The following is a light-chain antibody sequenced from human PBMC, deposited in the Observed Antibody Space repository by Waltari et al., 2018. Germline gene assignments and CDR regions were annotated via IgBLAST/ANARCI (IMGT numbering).Light chain of an antibody. J-gene: IGKJ2*01. V-gene: IGKV1-5*03. CDR2: MAS. Sequence: DIQMTQSPSTLSASVGDRVTISCRASQSVGTWLAWYLQKPGKAPKLLIYMASSLDSGVPSRFSGSGSGTDFTLTISSLQPDDFATYSCQQYSSFSTFGQGTKV. CDR1: QSVGTW. CDR3: QQYSSFST.